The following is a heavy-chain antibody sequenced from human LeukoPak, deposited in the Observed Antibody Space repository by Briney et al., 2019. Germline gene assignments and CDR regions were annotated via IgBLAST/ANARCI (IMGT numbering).Heavy chain of an antibody. V-gene: IGHV4-59*08. CDR3: AGTTYYYDSSGYYSPLY. CDR1: GGSISSYY. D-gene: IGHD3-22*01. J-gene: IGHJ4*02. Sequence: SETLSLTCTVSGGSISSYYWSWIRHPPRKGLERIGYIYYSGSTNYNPSLKSRVTISVDTSKNQFSLKLSSVTAADTAVYYCAGTTYYYDSSGYYSPLYWGQGTLVTVSS. CDR2: IYYSGST.